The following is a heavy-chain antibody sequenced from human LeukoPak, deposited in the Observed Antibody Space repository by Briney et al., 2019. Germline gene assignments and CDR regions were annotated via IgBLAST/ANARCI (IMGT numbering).Heavy chain of an antibody. CDR1: GXSISSSNW. J-gene: IGHJ4*02. Sequence: SGTLSLTCAVSGXSISSSNWWSWVRQPPGKGLEWIGEIYHSGGTNYNPSLKSRVTISLDKSNNQFSLKLTSVTAADTAVYYCASSLPILTGQGGFDYWGQGTLVTVSS. CDR2: IYHSGGT. D-gene: IGHD3-9*01. CDR3: ASSLPILTGQGGFDY. V-gene: IGHV4-4*02.